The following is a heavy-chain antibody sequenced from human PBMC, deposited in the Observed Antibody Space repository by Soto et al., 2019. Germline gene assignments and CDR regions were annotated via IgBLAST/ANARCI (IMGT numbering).Heavy chain of an antibody. CDR3: ATHVVETPKGRRGWFDP. Sequence: VQLQESGPGLVKPSGTLSLTCNVSGVSISGSNWWSWVRQSPGKGLDWIGEVYHSGGANYNPSFKSRVIISVDKSKNQFSLQLSSVTAADTAIYYCATHVVETPKGRRGWFDPWGQGTLVTVSS. V-gene: IGHV4-4*02. CDR1: GVSISGSNW. CDR2: VYHSGGA. J-gene: IGHJ5*02. D-gene: IGHD2-21*02.